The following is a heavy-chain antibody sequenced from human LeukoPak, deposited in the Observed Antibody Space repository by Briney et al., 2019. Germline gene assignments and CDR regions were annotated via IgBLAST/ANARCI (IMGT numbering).Heavy chain of an antibody. V-gene: IGHV6-1*01. CDR1: EDSVSGNSAT. CDR2: TYYRSKWYN. Sequence: SQTLSLTCAISEDSVSGNSATWNWIRQSPSRGLEWLGRTYYRSKWYNDYAVSVKSRITINPDTFKNQFSLQLNSVTPKDTAVYYCTRAGSYGYYWYFDLWGRGTLVTVSS. CDR3: TRAGSYGYYWYFDL. J-gene: IGHJ2*01. D-gene: IGHD5-18*01.